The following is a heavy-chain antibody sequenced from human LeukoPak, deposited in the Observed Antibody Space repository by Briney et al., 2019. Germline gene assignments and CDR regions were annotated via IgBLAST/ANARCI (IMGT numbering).Heavy chain of an antibody. J-gene: IGHJ3*02. CDR3: AAETTVVTFDAFDI. CDR1: GYTFSGFY. CDR2: IVVGSGNT. Sequence: SVKVSCKASGYTFSGFYMHWVRQARGQRLEWIGWIVVGSGNTNYAQKFQERVTITRDMSTSTAYMELSSLRSEDTAVYYCAAETTVVTFDAFDIWGQGTMVTVSS. D-gene: IGHD4-23*01. V-gene: IGHV1-58*02.